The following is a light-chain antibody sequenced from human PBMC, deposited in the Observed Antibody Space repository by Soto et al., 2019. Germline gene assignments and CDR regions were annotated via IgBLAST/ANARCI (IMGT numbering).Light chain of an antibody. CDR1: INNIGSHDL. CDR3: CAYAGSTTWV. V-gene: IGLV2-23*01. CDR2: EAT. J-gene: IGLJ3*02. Sequence: QSVLTQPASVSGSPGQSITLSCTGTINNIGSHDLVSWYQQHPGKAPKLLIYEATQRPSEISIRFSGSKSGSTASLTISGLRAEDEADYYCCAYAGSTTWVFGGGTKVTVL.